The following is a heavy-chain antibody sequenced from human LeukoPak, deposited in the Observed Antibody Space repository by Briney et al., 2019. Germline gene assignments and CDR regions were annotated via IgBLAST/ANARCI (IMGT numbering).Heavy chain of an antibody. V-gene: IGHV3-23*01. CDR2: ISGSGGSI. CDR1: GFTFSSYA. Sequence: GGSLRLSCAASGFTFSSYAMTWVRQAPGKRLEWVSTISGSGGSIYYAESVKGRFTISRDNSKNTVYLQVNSLRAEDTAVYYCANDYYGSGSYYNLFGYWGQGTLVTVSS. D-gene: IGHD3-10*01. J-gene: IGHJ4*02. CDR3: ANDYYGSGSYYNLFGY.